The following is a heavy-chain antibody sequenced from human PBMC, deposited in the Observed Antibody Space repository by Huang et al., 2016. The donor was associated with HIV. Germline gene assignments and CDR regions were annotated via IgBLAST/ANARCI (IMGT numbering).Heavy chain of an antibody. J-gene: IGHJ3*02. CDR2: INTYNGNT. CDR1: GYIFKSYG. V-gene: IGHV1-18*01. D-gene: IGHD3-10*01. Sequence: QVQMVQSGAEVKKPGASVKVSCKASGYIFKSYGITWVRQAPGQGLEWMGWINTYNGNTNYPQKFQGIVTMTTDTSTSTAYMELRGLRSNDTAVYFCARQGFGRRDAFDIWGQGTFVTVS. CDR3: ARQGFGRRDAFDI.